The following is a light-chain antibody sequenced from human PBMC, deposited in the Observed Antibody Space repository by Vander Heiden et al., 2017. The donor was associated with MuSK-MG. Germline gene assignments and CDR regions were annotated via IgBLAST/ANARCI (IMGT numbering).Light chain of an antibody. CDR1: NIGLKS. Sequence: SYLLTQPPSVSVAPGTTAGITCGGYNIGLKSVHWYQQKPGQAPILVIYSDSDRPSGTPERFSGSNSGNTANLTITRVEAGDEADYYGQVWDPSSAHVGFGGGTSLT. J-gene: IGLJ2*01. CDR2: SDS. CDR3: QVWDPSSAHVG. V-gene: IGLV3-21*04.